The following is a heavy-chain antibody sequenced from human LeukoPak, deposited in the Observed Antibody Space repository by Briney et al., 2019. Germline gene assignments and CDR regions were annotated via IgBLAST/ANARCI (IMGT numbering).Heavy chain of an antibody. CDR1: GFTFSSYS. Sequence: KAGGSPRLSCAASGFTFSSYSMNWVRQAPGKGLEWVSSISSSSSYIYYADSVKGRFTISRDNAKNSLYLQMNSLRAEDTAVYYCARDRIAAAGNNWFDPWGQGTLVTVSS. D-gene: IGHD6-13*01. CDR3: ARDRIAAAGNNWFDP. CDR2: ISSSSSYI. V-gene: IGHV3-21*01. J-gene: IGHJ5*02.